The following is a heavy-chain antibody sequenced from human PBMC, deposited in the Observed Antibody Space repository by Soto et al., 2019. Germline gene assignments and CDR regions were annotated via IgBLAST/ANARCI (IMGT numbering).Heavy chain of an antibody. Sequence: GASVKVSCKASGYTFTGYAMHLVRQAPGQRVEWKGWINAGNVKTKNSQKFQGRVTITRDTSASTAYMELISLISEYTAVYYCARGSGYYYWDDYWGQGTLVTVSS. J-gene: IGHJ4*02. CDR1: GYTFTGYA. V-gene: IGHV1-3*01. CDR3: ARGSGYYYWDDY. CDR2: INAGNVKT. D-gene: IGHD3-22*01.